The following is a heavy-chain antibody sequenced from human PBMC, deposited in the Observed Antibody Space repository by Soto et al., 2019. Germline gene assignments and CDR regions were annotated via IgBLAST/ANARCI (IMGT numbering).Heavy chain of an antibody. D-gene: IGHD3-10*01. J-gene: IGHJ4*02. Sequence: GGSLRHSCAASGFTFSSYGMHWVRQAPGKGLEWVAVISYDGSNKYYADSVKGRFTISRDNSKNTLYLQMNSLRAEDTAVYYCAKLWFGELQDFDYWGQGTLVTVSS. CDR2: ISYDGSNK. CDR1: GFTFSSYG. V-gene: IGHV3-30*18. CDR3: AKLWFGELQDFDY.